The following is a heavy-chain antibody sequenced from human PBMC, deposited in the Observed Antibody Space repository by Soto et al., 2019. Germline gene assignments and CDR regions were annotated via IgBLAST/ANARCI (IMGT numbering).Heavy chain of an antibody. CDR1: GYTFTSYY. D-gene: IGHD6-6*01. CDR2: INPSGGST. V-gene: IGHV1-46*01. Sequence: ASVKVSCKASGYTFTSYYMHWVRQAPGQGPEWMGIINPSGGSTSYAQKFQGRVTMTRDTSTSTVYMELSSLRSEDTAVYYCARETVSYSSSSVSSDYWGQGTLVTVSS. J-gene: IGHJ4*02. CDR3: ARETVSYSSSSVSSDY.